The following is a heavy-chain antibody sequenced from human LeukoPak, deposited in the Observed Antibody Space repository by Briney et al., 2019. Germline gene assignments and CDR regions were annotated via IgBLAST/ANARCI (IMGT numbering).Heavy chain of an antibody. CDR3: ATDRDNSDWQKRFDS. Sequence: PGGSLRLSCAASEFTFSRYSMNWVRQAPGKGLEWVSSISVSSIFIYYSDSVKGRFTISRDDAKNSLYLQMNSLRAEDTAVYYCATDRDNSDWQKRFDSWGQGTLVTVSS. CDR2: ISVSSIFI. D-gene: IGHD2-21*02. V-gene: IGHV3-21*01. J-gene: IGHJ4*02. CDR1: EFTFSRYS.